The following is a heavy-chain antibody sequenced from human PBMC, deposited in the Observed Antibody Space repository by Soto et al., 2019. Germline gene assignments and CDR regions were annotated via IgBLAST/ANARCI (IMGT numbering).Heavy chain of an antibody. CDR3: ARGVVPYYDFWSGYYTFDY. Sequence: PSETLSLTCTVSGGSISSGGYYWSWIRQHPGKGLEWIGYIYYSGSTYYNPSLKSRVTISVDTSKNQFSLKLSSVTAADTAVYYCARGVVPYYDFWSGYYTFDYWGQGTLVTVSS. J-gene: IGHJ4*02. V-gene: IGHV4-31*03. D-gene: IGHD3-3*01. CDR2: IYYSGST. CDR1: GGSISSGGYY.